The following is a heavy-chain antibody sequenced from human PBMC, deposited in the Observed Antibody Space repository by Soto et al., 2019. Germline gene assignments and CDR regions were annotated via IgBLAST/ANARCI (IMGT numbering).Heavy chain of an antibody. V-gene: IGHV3-23*01. CDR2: ISGSGGST. CDR1: GFTFSSYA. D-gene: IGHD5-12*01. Sequence: GGSLRLSCAASGFTFSSYAMSWVRQAPGKGLEWVSAISGSGGSTYYADSMKGRFTISRDNSKNTLYLQMNSLRAEDTAVYYCAKSERDGYNSPFDYWGQGTLVTVSS. CDR3: AKSERDGYNSPFDY. J-gene: IGHJ4*02.